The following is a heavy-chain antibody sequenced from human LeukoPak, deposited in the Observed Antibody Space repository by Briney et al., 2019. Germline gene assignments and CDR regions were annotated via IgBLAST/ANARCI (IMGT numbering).Heavy chain of an antibody. CDR2: IKQDGSEK. CDR1: GFTFTDYY. Sequence: GGSLRLSCAASGFTFTDYYMNWIRQAPGKGLEWVANIKQDGSEKYYVDSVKGRFTISRDNAKNSLYLQMNSLRAEDTAVYYCARDEIVVVPAAIRVYYYYYYMDVWGKGTTVTVSS. J-gene: IGHJ6*03. CDR3: ARDEIVVVPAAIRVYYYYYYMDV. D-gene: IGHD2-2*02. V-gene: IGHV3-7*01.